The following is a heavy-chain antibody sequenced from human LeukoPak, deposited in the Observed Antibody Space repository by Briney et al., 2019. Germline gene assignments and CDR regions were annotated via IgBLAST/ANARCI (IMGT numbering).Heavy chain of an antibody. J-gene: IGHJ4*02. CDR3: ATLPDYFDY. Sequence: PGGSLRLSCAASGFTFSSYAVNWARQAPGKGLEWVAVISYDGSNKYYADSVKGRFTISRDNSKDTLYLQMNSLRAEDTAVYYCATLPDYFDYWGQGTLVTVSS. V-gene: IGHV3-30*03. CDR2: ISYDGSNK. CDR1: GFTFSSYA.